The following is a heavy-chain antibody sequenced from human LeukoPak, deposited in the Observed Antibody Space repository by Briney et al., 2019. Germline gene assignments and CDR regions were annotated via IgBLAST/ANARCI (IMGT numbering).Heavy chain of an antibody. Sequence: GGSLRLSCAASGFTFSNAWMSWVRQAPGKGLEWVGRIKSKTDGGTTDYAAPVKGRFTISRDVSKNTLYLQMNSLKTEDTAVYYCTPQNYDYVWGSYRYHYFDYWGQGTLVTVSS. D-gene: IGHD3-16*02. CDR3: TPQNYDYVWGSYRYHYFDY. CDR2: IKSKTDGGTT. J-gene: IGHJ4*02. CDR1: GFTFSNAW. V-gene: IGHV3-15*01.